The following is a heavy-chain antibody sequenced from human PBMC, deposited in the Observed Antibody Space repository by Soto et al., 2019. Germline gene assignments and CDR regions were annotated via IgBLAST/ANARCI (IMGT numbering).Heavy chain of an antibody. CDR3: ASLGGPPLPHNCFAP. CDR2: IYPDDSKT. Sequence: PGESLKISCQGSGYDFFGYWIGWVRQMSGDGLEWMGIIYPDDSKTIYSPSFQGQVTLSADKSINTAYLQWSSLKASDSAMYYYASLGGPPLPHNCFAPWGQEPLFPLSS. V-gene: IGHV5-51*01. CDR1: GYDFFGYW. D-gene: IGHD3-16*01. J-gene: IGHJ5*02.